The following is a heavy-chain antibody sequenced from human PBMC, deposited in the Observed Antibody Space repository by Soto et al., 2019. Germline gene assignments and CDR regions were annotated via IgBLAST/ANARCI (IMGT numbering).Heavy chain of an antibody. J-gene: IGHJ4*02. Sequence: PSETLSLTCTVSGGSISSYYWSWIRQPPGKGLEWIGYIYYSGSTNYNPSLKSRVTISVDTSKNQFSLKLSSVTAADTAVYYCAFLSRLPGTEPSWYYWGQGSLVTVSS. V-gene: IGHV4-59*01. CDR3: AFLSRLPGTEPSWYY. D-gene: IGHD1-20*01. CDR2: IYYSGST. CDR1: GGSISSYY.